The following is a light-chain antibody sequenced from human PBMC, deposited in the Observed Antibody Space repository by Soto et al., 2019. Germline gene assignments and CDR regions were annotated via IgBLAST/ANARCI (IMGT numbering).Light chain of an antibody. CDR2: DAS. V-gene: IGKV3-11*01. CDR3: QWRSDWPPRLT. CDR1: ESIGNY. Sequence: EVVLTQSPATLSLSPGERATLSCRASESIGNYLAWYQQKLGQAPKLLIYDASHRAIGIPGRFSGDGSGTDFTLTISSLEPEEFAVYYCQWRSDWPPRLTFGGGTKEEIK. J-gene: IGKJ4*01.